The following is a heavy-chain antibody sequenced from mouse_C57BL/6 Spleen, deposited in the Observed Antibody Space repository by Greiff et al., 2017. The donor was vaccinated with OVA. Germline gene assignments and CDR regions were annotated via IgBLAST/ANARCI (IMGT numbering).Heavy chain of an antibody. V-gene: IGHV1-80*01. D-gene: IGHD1-1*01. CDR1: GYAFSSYW. J-gene: IGHJ4*01. CDR2: IYPGDGDT. CDR3: ARGPPHYYGSSYEAMDY. Sequence: VQLQQSGAELVKPGASVKISCKASGYAFSSYWMNWVKQRPGKGLEWIGQIYPGDGDTNYNGKFKGKATLTADKPSSTAYMQLSSLPSEDSAVYFCARGPPHYYGSSYEAMDYWGQGTSVTVSS.